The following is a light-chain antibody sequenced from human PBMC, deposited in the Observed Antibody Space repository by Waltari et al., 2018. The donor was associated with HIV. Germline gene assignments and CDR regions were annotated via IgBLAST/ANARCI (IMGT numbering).Light chain of an antibody. CDR3: RSYSRTNTWV. J-gene: IGLJ3*02. CDR2: DVN. V-gene: IGLV2-14*03. Sequence: QSALTQPASVSGSPGQSITISCTGTCWDIGTYNYVSWYQQHPGKAPKLIIFDVNNRPSGISDRFSGSKSANMASLTISGLQAADEADYYCRSYSRTNTWVFGGGTRLTVL. CDR1: CWDIGTYNY.